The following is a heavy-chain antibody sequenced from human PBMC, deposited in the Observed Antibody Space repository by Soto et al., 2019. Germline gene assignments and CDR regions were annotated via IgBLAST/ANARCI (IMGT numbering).Heavy chain of an antibody. J-gene: IGHJ4*02. CDR3: ARVVFDSSDYGH. D-gene: IGHD3-22*01. V-gene: IGHV1-18*01. Sequence: ASVKVSCKASGYTFTSYGISWVRQAPGQGLEWMGWIAGYNGNTNYAQKFQGRVTMTTDTSTTTVYMELRSLGSEDTAVYYCARVVFDSSDYGHWGQGTQVTVSS. CDR1: GYTFTSYG. CDR2: IAGYNGNT.